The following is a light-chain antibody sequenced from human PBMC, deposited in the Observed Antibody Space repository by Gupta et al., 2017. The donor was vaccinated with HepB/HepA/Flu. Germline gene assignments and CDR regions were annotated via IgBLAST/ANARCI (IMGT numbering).Light chain of an antibody. CDR2: AAS. J-gene: IGKJ5*01. CDR3: LQWYNYPLT. CDR1: QGVGSY. Sequence: DIQLTQSPSFLSASVGDRVTITCRASQGVGSYFAWYQQKPGKAPKILIYAASTVQSGVPSRFSGSGSGTEFTLTISIRQPEHFPVYFSLQWYNYPLTFGQGTQVEIK. V-gene: IGKV1-9*01.